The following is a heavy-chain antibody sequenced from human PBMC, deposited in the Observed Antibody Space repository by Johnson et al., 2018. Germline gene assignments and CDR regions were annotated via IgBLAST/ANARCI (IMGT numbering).Heavy chain of an antibody. J-gene: IGHJ5*02. D-gene: IGHD2-2*02. CDR2: IMPMFGST. CDR3: ARVRREEGIISVPDAIPWFDP. Sequence: QVQLVQSGAEVKKXGSSXKVXCKAFGGTFRSYDISWVRQAPGQGLEWLGGIMPMFGSTFYAQKFQGRITITADESTIPAYMALSSLRLEDTAIYYCARVRREEGIISVPDAIPWFDPWSQGTLVTVSS. V-gene: IGHV1-69*01. CDR1: GGTFRSYD.